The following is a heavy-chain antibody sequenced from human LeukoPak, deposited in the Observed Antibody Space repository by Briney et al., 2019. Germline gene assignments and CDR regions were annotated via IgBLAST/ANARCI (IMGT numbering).Heavy chain of an antibody. V-gene: IGHV3-48*03. Sequence: PGGSLRLSCAASGFTFSSHEMNWVRQAPGKGLEWLSYISNSGGDINYADSVKGRFTISRDNSKNTLSLQMNSLRAEDTAVYYCAKRLPYESNGYPLDYWGQGTLVTVSS. CDR3: AKRLPYESNGYPLDY. CDR1: GFTFSSHE. CDR2: ISNSGGDI. J-gene: IGHJ4*02. D-gene: IGHD3-22*01.